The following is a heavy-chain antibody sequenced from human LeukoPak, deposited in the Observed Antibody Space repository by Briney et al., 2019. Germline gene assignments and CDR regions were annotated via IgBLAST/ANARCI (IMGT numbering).Heavy chain of an antibody. J-gene: IGHJ4*02. Sequence: GGSLRLSCAAAGFTFSDYYMSWIRQAPGKGLEWVSYITTSSSYTNYADSVKGRFTISRDNAKNSLYLQMNSLRAEDTAVYYCARSGDATYYYDSSGPVDYWGQGTLVTVSS. CDR3: ARSGDATYYYDSSGPVDY. CDR2: ITTSSSYT. CDR1: GFTFSDYY. D-gene: IGHD3-22*01. V-gene: IGHV3-11*06.